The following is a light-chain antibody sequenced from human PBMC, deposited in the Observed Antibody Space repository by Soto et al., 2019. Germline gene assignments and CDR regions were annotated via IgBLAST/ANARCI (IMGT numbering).Light chain of an antibody. CDR2: FES. J-gene: IGKJ4*01. CDR3: QHYNTWPLT. CDR1: HIVSNN. Sequence: EVVMTQSPATLSVSPGEKATLSCRASHIVSNNLAWYQQKPGQAPRLLIYFESTRATGIPARFTGSGSGTEFTLTISSLQSEDFAVYYCQHYNTWPLTFGGGNKVETK. V-gene: IGKV3-15*01.